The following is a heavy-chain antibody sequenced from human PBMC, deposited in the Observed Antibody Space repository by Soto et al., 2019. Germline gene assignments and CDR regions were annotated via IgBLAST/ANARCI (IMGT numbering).Heavy chain of an antibody. J-gene: IGHJ4*02. CDR2: IYYSGST. CDR1: GGSIISYY. D-gene: IGHD2-2*01. V-gene: IGHV4-59*08. CDR3: ARLRRKYCSSTSCSGDFDY. Sequence: ETLSLTCTGSGGSIISYYWSWIRQPPGKGLEWIRYIYYSGSTNYNPSLKSRVTISVDTSKNQFSLKLSSVTAADTAVYYCARLRRKYCSSTSCSGDFDYWGQGTLVTVSS.